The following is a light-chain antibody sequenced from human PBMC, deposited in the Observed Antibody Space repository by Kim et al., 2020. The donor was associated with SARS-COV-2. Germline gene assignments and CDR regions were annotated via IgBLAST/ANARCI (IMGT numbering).Light chain of an antibody. J-gene: IGKJ2*01. CDR2: AAS. Sequence: DIQMTQSPSSLSASVGDRVTITCRASQSISSYLNWYQQKPGKAPKLLIYAASSLQSGVPSRFSGSGSGTAFTLTISSLQPEDIATYSCQQSYSTPVTFGQGTKLEI. CDR3: QQSYSTPVT. V-gene: IGKV1-39*01. CDR1: QSISSY.